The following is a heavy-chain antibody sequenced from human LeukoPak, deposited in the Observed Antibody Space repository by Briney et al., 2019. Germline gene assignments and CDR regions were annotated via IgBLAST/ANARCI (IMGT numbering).Heavy chain of an antibody. D-gene: IGHD1-26*01. CDR1: GFTFSSYW. CDR2: IKQDGTMK. CDR3: ARTPSGSYSRFDY. J-gene: IGHJ4*02. Sequence: GGSLRLSCVASGFTFSSYWMSWVRQAPGKGLEWVANIKQDGTMKYYVDSVKGRFTISRDNAKNSLYLQMNSLRAADTAVYYCARTPSGSYSRFDYWGQGTLVTVSS. V-gene: IGHV3-7*01.